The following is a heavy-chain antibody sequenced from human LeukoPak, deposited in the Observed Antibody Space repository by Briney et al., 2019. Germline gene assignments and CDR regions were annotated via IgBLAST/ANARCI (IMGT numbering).Heavy chain of an antibody. J-gene: IGHJ6*04. CDR3: AELGITMIGGV. Sequence: GGSLRLSCAASELTFSSYEMNWVRQAPAKGLEWVSYISSSGSTIYYADSVKGRFTISRDNAKNSLYLQMNSLRAEDTAVYYCAELGITMIGGVWGKGTMVTISS. V-gene: IGHV3-48*03. CDR2: ISSSGSTI. CDR1: ELTFSSYE. D-gene: IGHD3-10*02.